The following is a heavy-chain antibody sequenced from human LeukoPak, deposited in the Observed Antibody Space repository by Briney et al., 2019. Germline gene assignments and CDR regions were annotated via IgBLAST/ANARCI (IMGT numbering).Heavy chain of an antibody. CDR1: GGTFSSYA. J-gene: IGHJ4*02. CDR3: ARDEGRAARKFDY. V-gene: IGHV1-69*13. D-gene: IGHD2-15*01. CDR2: IIPIFGTA. Sequence: ASVKVSCKASGGTFSSYAISWVRQAPGQGLEWMGGIIPIFGTANYAQKFQGRVTITADESTSTAYMELSSLRSEDTAVYYCARDEGRAARKFDYWGQGTLVTVSS.